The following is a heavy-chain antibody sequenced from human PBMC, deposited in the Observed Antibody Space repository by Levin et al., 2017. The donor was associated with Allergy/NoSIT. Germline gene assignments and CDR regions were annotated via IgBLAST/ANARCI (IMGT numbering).Heavy chain of an antibody. V-gene: IGHV1-18*01. Sequence: ASVKVSCKASGYTFISYGISWVRQAPGQGLEWMGWISAYNGNTNYAQKLQGRVTMTTDTSTSTAYMELRSLRSDDTAVYYCARADYYTSGSRYYCYAMDVWGQGTTVTVSS. CDR2: ISAYNGNT. CDR1: GYTFISYG. J-gene: IGHJ6*02. D-gene: IGHD3-10*01. CDR3: ARADYYTSGSRYYCYAMDV.